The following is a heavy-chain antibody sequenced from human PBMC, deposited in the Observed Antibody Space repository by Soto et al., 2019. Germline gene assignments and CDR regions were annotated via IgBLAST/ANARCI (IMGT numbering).Heavy chain of an antibody. CDR2: IIPMFGTA. CDR1: VCTFSAYP. CDR3: ARERTRVFDP. Sequence: SVKVSCKAPVCTFSAYPISRVRLAPGQGLEWMGGIIPMFGTAYAQKFLGRVTMTRNTSISTAYMELSSLRSEDTAVYYCARERTRVFDPWGQGTLVTVSS. V-gene: IGHV1-69*05. J-gene: IGHJ5*02.